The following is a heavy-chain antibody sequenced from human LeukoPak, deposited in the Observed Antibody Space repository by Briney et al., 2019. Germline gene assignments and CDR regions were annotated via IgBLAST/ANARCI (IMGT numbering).Heavy chain of an antibody. CDR1: GGSFSGYY. CDR3: ARGYTHNYYYYMDV. J-gene: IGHJ6*03. D-gene: IGHD2-2*02. CDR2: INHSGST. V-gene: IGHV4-34*01. Sequence: SETLSLTCAVYGGSFSGYYWSWIRQPPGKGLEWIGEINHSGSTNYNPSLKSRVTISVDTSKNQFSLKLSSVTAADTAVYYCARGYTHNYYYYMDVRGKGTTVTVSS.